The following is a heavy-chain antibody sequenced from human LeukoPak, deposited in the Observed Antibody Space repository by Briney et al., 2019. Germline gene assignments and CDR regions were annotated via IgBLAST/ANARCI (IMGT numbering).Heavy chain of an antibody. J-gene: IGHJ4*02. Sequence: GGSLRLSCAASGFTFSTFSFNWVRQAPGGGLEWVSSISSTSTYIFYADSVKGRFTISRDNAKNSLYLHMDSLRAEDTALYYCARDISSGWSFDSWGQGALATVSS. V-gene: IGHV3-21*01. D-gene: IGHD6-19*01. CDR3: ARDISSGWSFDS. CDR2: ISSTSTYI. CDR1: GFTFSTFS.